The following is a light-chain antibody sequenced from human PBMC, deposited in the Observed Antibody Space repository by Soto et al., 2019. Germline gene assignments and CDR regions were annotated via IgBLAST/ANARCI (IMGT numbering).Light chain of an antibody. CDR1: SSDVGNYNY. V-gene: IGLV2-14*01. CDR3: SSYVRSSSSWV. J-gene: IGLJ3*02. Sequence: QSALTQPASVSGSRGQSITISCTGTSSDVGNYNYVSWYQLHPGKAPKLMIYEVTNRPSGVSDRFSGSKSGNTASLTVSGLQAEDEGDSYCSSYVRSSSSWVFGGGTKLTVL. CDR2: EVT.